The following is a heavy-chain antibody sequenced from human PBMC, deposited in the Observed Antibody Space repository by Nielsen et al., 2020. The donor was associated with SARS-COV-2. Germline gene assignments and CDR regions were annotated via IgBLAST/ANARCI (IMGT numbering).Heavy chain of an antibody. J-gene: IGHJ4*02. V-gene: IGHV3-30*02. D-gene: IGHD2-15*01. CDR1: GFTFSSYG. CDR2: IRYDGSNK. Sequence: GGSLRLSCAASGFTFSSYGMHWARQAPGKGLEWVAFIRYDGSNKYYADSVKGRFTISRDNSKNTLYLQMNSLRAEDTAVYYCAKDWGYCSGGSCYYFDYWGQGTLVTVSS. CDR3: AKDWGYCSGGSCYYFDY.